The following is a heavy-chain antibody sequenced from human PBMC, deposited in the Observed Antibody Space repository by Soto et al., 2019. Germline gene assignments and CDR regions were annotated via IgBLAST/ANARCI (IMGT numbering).Heavy chain of an antibody. V-gene: IGHV1-18*01. CDR1: GYTFTSYG. J-gene: IGHJ4*02. Sequence: WASVKVSCKASGYTFTSYGISWVRQAPGQGLEWMGWINAYDGNRNFAQKLEDRVTMTTATSTNTVFLELRSLKSDDTAIYYCARDRLRGYDSSGFYSWGQGTMVTVSS. CDR2: INAYDGNR. D-gene: IGHD3-22*01. CDR3: ARDRLRGYDSSGFYS.